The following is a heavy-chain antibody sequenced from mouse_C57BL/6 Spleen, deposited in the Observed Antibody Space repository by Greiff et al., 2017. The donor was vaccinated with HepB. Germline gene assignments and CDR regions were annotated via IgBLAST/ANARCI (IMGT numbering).Heavy chain of an antibody. V-gene: IGHV1-85*01. CDR3: AREIYYYGSSYSWFAY. CDR1: GYTFTSYD. Sequence: QVQLQQSGPELVKPGASVKLSCKASGYTFTSYDINWVKQRPGQGLEWIGWIYPRDGSTKYNEKFKGKATLTVDTSSSTAYMELHSLTSEDSAVYFCAREIYYYGSSYSWFAYWGQGTLVTVSA. J-gene: IGHJ3*01. D-gene: IGHD1-1*01. CDR2: IYPRDGST.